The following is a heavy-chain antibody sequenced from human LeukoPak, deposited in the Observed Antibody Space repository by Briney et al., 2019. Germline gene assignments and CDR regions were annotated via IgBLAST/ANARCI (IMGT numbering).Heavy chain of an antibody. J-gene: IGHJ5*01. D-gene: IGHD6-19*01. CDR2: INSDGSST. Sequence: GGSLRLSCAASGFTFSSYWMHWVRQAPGKGLVWVSRINSDGSSTNYADSVKGRFTISRDNAKNTLYLQMNSLRAEDTAVYYCAREESSSWYRGWRAHWFDSWGQGTLVSVSS. CDR3: AREESSSWYRGWRAHWFDS. V-gene: IGHV3-74*01. CDR1: GFTFSSYW.